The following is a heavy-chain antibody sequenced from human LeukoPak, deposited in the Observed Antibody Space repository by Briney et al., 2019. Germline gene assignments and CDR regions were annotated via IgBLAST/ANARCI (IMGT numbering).Heavy chain of an antibody. J-gene: IGHJ4*02. CDR3: AKDRIAVAGYFFGY. D-gene: IGHD6-19*01. Sequence: GGSLRLSCAASGFTFSSYAMSWVRQAPGKGLEWVLGINGNGGSTYYADSVKGRFTISRDNSKNTLYLQMNSLRGEDTAVYYCAKDRIAVAGYFFGYWGQGTVVTVSS. V-gene: IGHV3-23*01. CDR1: GFTFSSYA. CDR2: INGNGGST.